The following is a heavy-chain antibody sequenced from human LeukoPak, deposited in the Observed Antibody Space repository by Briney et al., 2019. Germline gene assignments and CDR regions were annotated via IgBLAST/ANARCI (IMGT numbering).Heavy chain of an antibody. CDR3: ARDLGVPARLIPFDY. CDR2: INSSSSYI. D-gene: IGHD2-2*01. Sequence: AGSLRLSVAASGFTFDDYGMSWVRQAPGKGLEWVSSINSSSSYIYYADSGKGRITISRDNAKNSMYLQMNSLRAEDTAVYYCARDLGVPARLIPFDYWGQGTLVTVSS. V-gene: IGHV3-21*01. CDR1: GFTFDDYG. J-gene: IGHJ4*02.